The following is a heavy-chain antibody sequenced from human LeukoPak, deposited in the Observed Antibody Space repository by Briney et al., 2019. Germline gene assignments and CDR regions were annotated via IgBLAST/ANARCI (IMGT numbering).Heavy chain of an antibody. Sequence: SETLSLTCAVYGGSFSGYYWSWIRQPPGKGLEWIGYIYYSGSTYYNPSLKSRVTISVDTSKNQFSLKLSSVTAADTAVYYCARDAALASGTYYFDYWGQGTLVTVSS. CDR1: GGSFSGYY. V-gene: IGHV4-34*01. CDR2: IYYSGST. D-gene: IGHD3-10*01. J-gene: IGHJ4*02. CDR3: ARDAALASGTYYFDY.